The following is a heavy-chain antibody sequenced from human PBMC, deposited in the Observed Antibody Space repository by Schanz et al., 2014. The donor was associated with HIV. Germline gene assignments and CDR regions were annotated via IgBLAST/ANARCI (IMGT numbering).Heavy chain of an antibody. CDR1: GGSLSGHY. Sequence: QVQLKQWGAGLLKPSETLSLTCAVYGGSLSGHYWSWIRQSPGKGLEWIGEIYQSGGTDYSPSFKSRITMSLDTSKNQVSLNLRFVTAADTAVYYCGRGTDDFPPDSWGQGTQVIVSS. J-gene: IGHJ4*02. CDR3: GRGTDDFPPDS. D-gene: IGHD3-3*01. V-gene: IGHV4-34*01. CDR2: IYQSGGT.